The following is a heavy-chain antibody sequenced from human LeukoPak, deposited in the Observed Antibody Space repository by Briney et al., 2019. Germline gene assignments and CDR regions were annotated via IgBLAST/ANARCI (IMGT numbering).Heavy chain of an antibody. CDR2: ICGSGANT. Sequence: PGGSLRLSCATSGFTFNSYAMGWVRQAPGKGLEWVSTICGSGANTYYADSVKGRFTISTDNSKNTLYLQMSSLRVEDTAVYYCARETGGSCYSAAGYWGQGTLVTVSS. V-gene: IGHV3-23*01. CDR3: ARETGGSCYSAAGY. CDR1: GFTFNSYA. D-gene: IGHD2-15*01. J-gene: IGHJ4*02.